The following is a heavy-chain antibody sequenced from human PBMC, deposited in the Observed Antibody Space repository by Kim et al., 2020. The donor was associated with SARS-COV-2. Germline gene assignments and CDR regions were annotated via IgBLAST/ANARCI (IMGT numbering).Heavy chain of an antibody. J-gene: IGHJ6*02. V-gene: IGHV4-34*01. CDR1: GGSFSDYK. D-gene: IGHD2-8*02. CDR3: ARGRAGVVPSPVLGLGPFYDYYARDV. Sequence: SETLSLTCAVYGGSFSDYKWSWIRQPPGKGLEWIGEINHSGSTNVSPSLKSRITISVDTSKSQFSLRLKSLTATDTAVYYCARGRAGVVPSPVLGLGPFYDYYARDVWGRGTPVAVSS. CDR2: INHSGST.